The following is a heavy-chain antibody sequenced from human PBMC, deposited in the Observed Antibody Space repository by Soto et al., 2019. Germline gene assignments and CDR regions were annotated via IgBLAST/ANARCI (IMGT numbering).Heavy chain of an antibody. CDR3: AKPLTLSGPGGFDP. J-gene: IGHJ5*02. CDR1: GFTFSSYG. V-gene: IGHV3-30*18. CDR2: ISYDGSNK. Sequence: GGSLRLSCAAFGFTFSSYGMHWVRQAPGKGLEWVAVISYDGSNKYYADSVKGRFTISRDNSKNTLYLQMNSLRAEDTAVYYCAKPLTLSGPGGFDPWGQGTLVTVSS. D-gene: IGHD3-10*01.